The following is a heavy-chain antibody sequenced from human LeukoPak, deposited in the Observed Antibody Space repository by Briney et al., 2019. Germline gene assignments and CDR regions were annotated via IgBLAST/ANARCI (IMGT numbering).Heavy chain of an antibody. J-gene: IGHJ3*02. V-gene: IGHV3-43*01. CDR1: GFTFDDYT. CDR3: AKDTAGKGAFDI. Sequence: GGSLRLSCAASGFTFDDYTMHWVRQAPGKGLEWVSLISWDGGSTYYADSVKGRFTISRDNSKNSLYLQMNSLRTEDTALYYCAKDTAGKGAFDIWGQGTMVTVSS. D-gene: IGHD3-10*01. CDR2: ISWDGGST.